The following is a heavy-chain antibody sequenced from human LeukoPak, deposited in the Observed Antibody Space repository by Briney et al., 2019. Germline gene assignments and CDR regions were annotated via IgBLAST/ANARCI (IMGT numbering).Heavy chain of an antibody. CDR2: INPNSGGT. V-gene: IGHV1-2*02. CDR1: GYTFTGYY. J-gene: IGHJ3*02. D-gene: IGHD2-2*03. CDR3: ARDIDGYCSSTSCDAFDI. Sequence: GASVKVSCKASGYTFTGYYMHWVRQAPGQGFEWMGWINPNSGGTNYAQKFQGRVTMTRDTSISTAYMELSRLRSDDTAVYYCARDIDGYCSSTSCDAFDIWGQGTMVTVSS.